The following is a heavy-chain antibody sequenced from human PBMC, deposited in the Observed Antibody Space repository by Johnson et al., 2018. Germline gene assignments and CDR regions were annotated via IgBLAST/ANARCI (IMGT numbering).Heavy chain of an antibody. D-gene: IGHD6-19*01. CDR2: IRDSGGST. CDR1: GFTFSRYA. J-gene: IGHJ6*02. Sequence: EVQLVEAGGGLVQPGGSLRLSCAASGFTFSRYAMSWVRQAPGKGLEWVSAIRDSGGSTYYADSVKGRFTIPRDNSKKPLYLQMNSLRAEDTAVYYCAMVSQQWLTRLYYYDGMDVWGQGPTVTVSS. V-gene: IGHV3-23*04. CDR3: AMVSQQWLTRLYYYDGMDV.